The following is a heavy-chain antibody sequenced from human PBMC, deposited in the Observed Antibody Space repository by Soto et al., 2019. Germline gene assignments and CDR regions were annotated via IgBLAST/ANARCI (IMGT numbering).Heavy chain of an antibody. CDR3: ARGRAAAGSINWFDP. Sequence: PSETLSLTCAVYGGSFSGYYWSWIRQPPGKGLEWIGEINHSGSTNYNPSLKSRVTISVDTSKNQFSLKLSSVTAADTAVYYCARGRAAAGSINWFDPWGQGTLVTVSS. D-gene: IGHD6-13*01. CDR2: INHSGST. V-gene: IGHV4-34*01. J-gene: IGHJ5*02. CDR1: GGSFSGYY.